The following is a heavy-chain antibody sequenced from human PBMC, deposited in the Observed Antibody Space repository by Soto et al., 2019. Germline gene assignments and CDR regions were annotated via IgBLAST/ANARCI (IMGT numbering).Heavy chain of an antibody. V-gene: IGHV3-21*01. Sequence: ESGGGLVKPGGSLRLSCAASGFTFNTYDMNWVRQAPGKGLEWVSSITTSSAYIYYADSLKGRITISRDNAKNSLFLQMNSLRAEATAVYYCVRSGTARLLRHSWFDTWGQGTLVTVSS. CDR3: VRSGTARLLRHSWFDT. CDR1: GFTFNTYD. CDR2: ITTSSAYI. J-gene: IGHJ5*02. D-gene: IGHD2-21*01.